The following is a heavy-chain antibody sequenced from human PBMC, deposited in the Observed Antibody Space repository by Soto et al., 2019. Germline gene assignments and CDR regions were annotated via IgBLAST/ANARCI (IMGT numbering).Heavy chain of an antibody. CDR1: GFTFSDYY. J-gene: IGHJ6*02. CDR3: ARDRSSWPLYYYYGMDV. Sequence: GGSLRLSCAASGFTFSDYYMSWIRQAPGKGLEWVSYISSSSSYTNYADSVKGRFTISRDNAKNSLYLQMNSLRAEDTAVYYCARDRSSWPLYYYYGMDVWGQGTTVTVSS. CDR2: ISSSSSYT. D-gene: IGHD6-13*01. V-gene: IGHV3-11*05.